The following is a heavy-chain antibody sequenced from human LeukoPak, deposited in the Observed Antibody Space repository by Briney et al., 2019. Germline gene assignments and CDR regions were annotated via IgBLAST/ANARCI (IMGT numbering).Heavy chain of an antibody. V-gene: IGHV1-69*13. Sequence: ASVKVSCMASGYTFTSYGISWVRQAPGQGLEWMGGIIPIFGTANYAQKFQGRVTITADESTSTAYMELSSLRSEDTAVYYCARGGYGDYWYWGQGTLVTVSS. J-gene: IGHJ4*02. CDR2: IIPIFGTA. D-gene: IGHD4-17*01. CDR3: ARGGYGDYWY. CDR1: GYTFTSYG.